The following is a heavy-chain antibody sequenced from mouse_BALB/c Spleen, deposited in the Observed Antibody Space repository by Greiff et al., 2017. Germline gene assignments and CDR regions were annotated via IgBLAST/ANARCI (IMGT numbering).Heavy chain of an antibody. CDR1: GYTFTSYW. CDR3: ARGRSLPYGYFDV. D-gene: IGHD6-1*01. J-gene: IGHJ1*01. V-gene: IGHV1-7*01. CDR2: INPSTGYT. Sequence: QVQLKESGAELAKPGASVKMSCKASGYTFTSYWMHWVKQRPGQGLEWIGYINPSTGYTEYNQKFKDKATLTADKSSSTAYMQLSSLTSEDSAVYYCARGRSLPYGYFDVWGAGTTVTVSS.